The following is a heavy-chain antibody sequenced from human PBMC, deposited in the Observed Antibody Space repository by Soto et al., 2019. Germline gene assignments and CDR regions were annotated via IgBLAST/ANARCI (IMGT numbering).Heavy chain of an antibody. D-gene: IGHD6-6*01. V-gene: IGHV4-59*08. CDR1: GDSISSYY. CDR2: IYYTGTT. J-gene: IGHJ4*02. Sequence: SETLSLTCTVSGDSISSYYWSWIRRPPGKGLEWIGYIYYTGTTNYNPSLNSRVTISVDTSKNQFSLKLTSVTAADTVLYFWARHRPQEDGSKKGFDYWGQGTPVTVSS. CDR3: ARHRPQEDGSKKGFDY.